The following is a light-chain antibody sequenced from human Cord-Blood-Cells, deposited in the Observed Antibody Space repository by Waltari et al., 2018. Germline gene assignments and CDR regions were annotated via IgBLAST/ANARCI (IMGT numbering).Light chain of an antibody. CDR1: QSVSSSY. CDR2: GAS. V-gene: IGKV3-20*01. J-gene: IGKJ1*01. CDR3: QQYGSSPPVWT. Sequence: EIVLTQSPGTLSLSPGERATLSCRASQSVSSSYLAWCQQKPGQAPRLLIYGASSRATGIPDRFSGSGSGTDFTLTISRLEPEDFAVYYCQQYGSSPPVWTFGQGTKVEIK.